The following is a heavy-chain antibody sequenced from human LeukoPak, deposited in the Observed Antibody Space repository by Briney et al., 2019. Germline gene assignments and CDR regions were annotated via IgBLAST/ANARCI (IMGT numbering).Heavy chain of an antibody. CDR3: ARVRGATPGEVAY. CDR2: INPNSGGT. CDR1: GYTFTGYY. V-gene: IGHV1-2*02. J-gene: IGHJ4*02. Sequence: ASVKVSCKASGYTFTGYYMHWVRQAPGQGLEWMGWINPNSGGTNYAQKFQGRVTMTRDTSISTAYMELSRLRSDDTAVYYCARVRGATPGEVAYWGQGTLVTVSS. D-gene: IGHD4-17*01.